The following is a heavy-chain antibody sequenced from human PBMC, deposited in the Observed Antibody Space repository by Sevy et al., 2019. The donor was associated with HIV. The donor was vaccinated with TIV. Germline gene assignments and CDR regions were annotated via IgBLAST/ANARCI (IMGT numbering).Heavy chain of an antibody. CDR1: GFSFSDYY. D-gene: IGHD3-10*01. CDR2: ISSSGDST. Sequence: GGSLRLSCAASGFSFSDYYMNWIRQAPGKGLECISYISSSGDSTDYADSVKGRFTISMDNAKNSVYLQMNNLRADDTAVYICAREVVRGVIRDYFDFWGQGTLVTVSS. J-gene: IGHJ4*02. CDR3: AREVVRGVIRDYFDF. V-gene: IGHV3-11*01.